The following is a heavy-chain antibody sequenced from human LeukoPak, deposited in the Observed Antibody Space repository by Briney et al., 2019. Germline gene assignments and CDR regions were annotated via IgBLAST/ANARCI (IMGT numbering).Heavy chain of an antibody. V-gene: IGHV4-59*01. CDR2: ILYSGST. CDR3: ARDPGQQQLYPRYYGMDV. Sequence: SEALSLTCMLPLDSLSRYNSRGMPDPLQGRGERGGYILYSGSTNYNPSPESRVTISVVTSKNQLSLKLSSVTAADAAVYYCARDPGQQQLYPRYYGMDVWGQGTTVTVSS. D-gene: IGHD6-13*01. CDR1: LDSLSRYN. J-gene: IGHJ6*02.